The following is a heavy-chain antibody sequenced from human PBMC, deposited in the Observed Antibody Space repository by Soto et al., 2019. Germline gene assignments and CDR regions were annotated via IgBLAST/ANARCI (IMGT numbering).Heavy chain of an antibody. V-gene: IGHV4-34*01. CDR2: INHSGST. D-gene: IGHD3-10*01. J-gene: IGHJ4*02. CDR1: GGSFSGYY. Sequence: SETLSLTCAVYGGSFSGYYWSWIRQPPGKGLEWIGEINHSGSTNYNPSLKSRVTISVDTSKNQFSLKLSSVTAADTAVYYCARKGNYYGSGSRKAPFDYCGQGTLVTVSS. CDR3: ARKGNYYGSGSRKAPFDY.